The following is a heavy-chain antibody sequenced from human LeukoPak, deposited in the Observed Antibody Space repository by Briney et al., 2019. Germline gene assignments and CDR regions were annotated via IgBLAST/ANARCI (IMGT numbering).Heavy chain of an antibody. CDR1: GGSISSSSYY. CDR2: IYYSGST. V-gene: IGHV4-39*02. D-gene: IGHD3-9*01. Sequence: SETLSLTCTVSGGSISSSSYYWGWIRQPPGKGLAWFGSIYYSGSTYYNPSLKSRVTISVDTSKSQFSLKLSSVTAADTAVYYCARELLRYFDWSQSIYYGMDVWGQGTTVTVSS. J-gene: IGHJ6*02. CDR3: ARELLRYFDWSQSIYYGMDV.